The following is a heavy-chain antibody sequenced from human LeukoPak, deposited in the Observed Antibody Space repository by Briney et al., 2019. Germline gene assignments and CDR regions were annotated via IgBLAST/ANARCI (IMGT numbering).Heavy chain of an antibody. CDR3: ARGEDAYYGMDV. J-gene: IGHJ6*02. D-gene: IGHD5-24*01. CDR1: GYTFTSYD. V-gene: IGHV1-8*01. CDR2: MNPNSGNT. Sequence: ASVKVSCKASGYTFTSYDINWVRQATGQGLEWMGWMNPNSGNTGYAQKFQGRVTMTRNTSISTAYMELSSLRSEDTAVYYCARGEDAYYGMDVWGQGTTVTVSS.